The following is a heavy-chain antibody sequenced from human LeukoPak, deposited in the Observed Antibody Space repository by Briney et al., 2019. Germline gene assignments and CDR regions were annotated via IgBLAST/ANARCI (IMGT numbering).Heavy chain of an antibody. D-gene: IGHD6-13*01. CDR3: ARDGIAAAGTRDYYYYGMDV. CDR2: IYTSGST. CDR1: GGSISSYY. Sequence: SGTLSLTCTVSGGSISSYYWSWIRQPAGKGLEWIGRIYTSGSTNYNPSLKSRVAMSVDTSKNQFSLKLSSVTAADTAVYYCARDGIAAAGTRDYYYYGMDVWGQGTTVTVSS. V-gene: IGHV4-4*07. J-gene: IGHJ6*02.